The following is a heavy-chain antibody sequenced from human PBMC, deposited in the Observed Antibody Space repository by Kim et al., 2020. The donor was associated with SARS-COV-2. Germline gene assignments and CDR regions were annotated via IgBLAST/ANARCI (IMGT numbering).Heavy chain of an antibody. Sequence: SGPTLVNPTQTLTLTCTFSGFSLSTSGVGVGWIRQPPGKALEWLALIYWDDDKRDSPSLKSRLTITKDTSKNQVVLTMTNVDPVDTATYYCAHRGGYCSGGSCYRGFDYWGKGTLVTVAS. CDR3: AHRGGYCSGGSCYRGFDY. J-gene: IGHJ4*02. V-gene: IGHV2-5*02. CDR2: IYWDDDK. CDR1: GFSLSTSGVG. D-gene: IGHD2-15*01.